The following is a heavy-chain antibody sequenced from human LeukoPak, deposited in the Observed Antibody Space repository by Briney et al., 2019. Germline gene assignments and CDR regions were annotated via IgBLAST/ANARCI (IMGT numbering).Heavy chain of an antibody. V-gene: IGHV3-30*02. D-gene: IGHD2-2*01. Sequence: GGSLRLSCAASGFTFSSYGMHWVRQAPGKGLEWVAFIRYDGSNKYYADSVKGRFTISRDNAKNSLYLQMNSLRAEDTAVYYCARAWDCSTTSCARYYYYYYMDVWGKGTTVTVSS. J-gene: IGHJ6*03. CDR1: GFTFSSYG. CDR2: IRYDGSNK. CDR3: ARAWDCSTTSCARYYYYYYMDV.